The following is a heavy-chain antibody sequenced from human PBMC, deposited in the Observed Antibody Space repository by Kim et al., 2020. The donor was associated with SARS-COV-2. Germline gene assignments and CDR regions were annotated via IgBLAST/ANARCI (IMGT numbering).Heavy chain of an antibody. V-gene: IGHV3-33*05. CDR2: ISYDGSNK. CDR1: GFTFSSYG. CDR3: ARESFAVPGNFAY. Sequence: GGSLRLSCAASGFTFSSYGMPWVRQAPGKGLEWVAVISYDGSNKYYADSVKGRFTISRDNSKNTLYLQMNSLRAEDTAVYYCARESFAVPGNFAYWVQGT. D-gene: IGHD2-2*01. J-gene: IGHJ4*02.